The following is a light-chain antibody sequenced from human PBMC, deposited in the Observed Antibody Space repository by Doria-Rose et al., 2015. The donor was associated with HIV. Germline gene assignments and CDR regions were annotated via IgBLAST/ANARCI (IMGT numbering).Light chain of an antibody. V-gene: IGKV3-20*01. CDR3: HQYGTSWT. CDR1: QSFSSTY. Sequence: TQSPGTLSLSPGERATLSCRASQSFSSTYLAWYQQKPGQAPSLLIYDGSTRATGIPDRFSASGSGTDFTLTINRLEPEDFALYYCHQYGTSWTFGQGTKAGI. CDR2: DGS. J-gene: IGKJ1*01.